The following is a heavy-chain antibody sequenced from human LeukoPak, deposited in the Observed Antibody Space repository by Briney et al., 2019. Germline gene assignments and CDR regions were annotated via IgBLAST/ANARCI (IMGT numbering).Heavy chain of an antibody. V-gene: IGHV4-4*07. J-gene: IGHJ5*02. CDR3: ARASRYGDYAPVWFDP. CDR2: IYTSGST. Sequence: SETLSLTCGVSGGSISSYYWSWIRQPAGKGLEWIGRIYTSGSTNYNPSLKSRVTMSVDTSKNQFSLKLSSVTAADAAVYYCARASRYGDYAPVWFDPWGQGTLVTVSS. CDR1: GGSISSYY. D-gene: IGHD4-17*01.